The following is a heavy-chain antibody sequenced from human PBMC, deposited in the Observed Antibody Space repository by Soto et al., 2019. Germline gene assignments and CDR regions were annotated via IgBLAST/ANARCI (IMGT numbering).Heavy chain of an antibody. D-gene: IGHD6-13*01. CDR3: AGMIAAAGYYYYYGMDV. CDR1: GGSISSGGYY. Sequence: QVQLQESGPGLVKPSQTLSLTCTVSGGSISSGGYYWSWIRQHPGKGLEWIGYIYYSGSTYYNPSLKSRVNRSVDTSKNQFSLKLSSVTAADTAVYYCAGMIAAAGYYYYYGMDVWGQGTTVTVSS. J-gene: IGHJ6*02. V-gene: IGHV4-31*03. CDR2: IYYSGST.